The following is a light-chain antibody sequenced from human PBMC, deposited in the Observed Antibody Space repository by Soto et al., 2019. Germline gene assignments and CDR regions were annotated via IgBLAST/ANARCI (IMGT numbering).Light chain of an antibody. Sequence: QTVVTQEPSLTVSXXXTXTLTCALTTGAVTSDYYPNWFQRKPGQALRTLIYRTSNKHSWTPARFSGSLLGGKAALTLSGVQPEDEADYYCVLLYGGAWVFGGGTKLTVL. CDR3: VLLYGGAWV. CDR2: RTS. J-gene: IGLJ2*01. CDR1: TGAVTSDYY. V-gene: IGLV7-43*01.